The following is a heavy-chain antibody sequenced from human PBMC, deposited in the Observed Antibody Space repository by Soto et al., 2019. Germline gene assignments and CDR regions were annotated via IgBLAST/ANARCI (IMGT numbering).Heavy chain of an antibody. J-gene: IGHJ6*02. Sequence: QVQLVQSGAEVKKPGASVKVSCKASGYTFTSYGISWVRQAPGQGLESMGWISAYNGNTNYAQKLQGRVTMTTDTSTSTAYMEVRSLRSDDTAVYYCAREMEQQLVRWGGMDVWGQGTTVTVSS. V-gene: IGHV1-18*04. D-gene: IGHD6-13*01. CDR3: AREMEQQLVRWGGMDV. CDR2: ISAYNGNT. CDR1: GYTFTSYG.